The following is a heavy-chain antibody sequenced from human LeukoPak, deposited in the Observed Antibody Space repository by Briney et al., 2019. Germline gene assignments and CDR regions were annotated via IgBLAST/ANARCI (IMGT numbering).Heavy chain of an antibody. Sequence: GGSLRLSCAASGFTFSSYAVSWVRQAPGRGLVWVSAISGSGGTYYIASVKGRFIVSRDNSRNTLYLQLNSLRAEDTAIYYCAKEDFRDHTTGFDSWGQGTLVTVSS. CDR3: AKEDFRDHTTGFDS. V-gene: IGHV3-23*01. CDR1: GFTFSSYA. J-gene: IGHJ5*01. D-gene: IGHD1-1*01. CDR2: ISGSGGT.